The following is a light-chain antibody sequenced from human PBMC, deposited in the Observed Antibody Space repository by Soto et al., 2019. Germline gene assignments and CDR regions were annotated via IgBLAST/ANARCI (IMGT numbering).Light chain of an antibody. CDR1: EIFSRN. CDR2: DAS. Sequence: EVVMPKSTATLSVSPGERSALSGSSSEIFSRNLAWYQQKPGQAPRLLIYDASTRATGIPDRFSGGGSGTEFTLTISSLQSEDFVVYYCQTYTTWPPITSGQGTRLEIK. CDR3: QTYTTWPPIT. V-gene: IGKV3-15*01. J-gene: IGKJ5*01.